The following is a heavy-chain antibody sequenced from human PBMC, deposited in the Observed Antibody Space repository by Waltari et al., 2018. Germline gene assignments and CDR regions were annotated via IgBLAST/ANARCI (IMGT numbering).Heavy chain of an antibody. Sequence: QVQLQQWGAGLLKPSETLSLTCAVYGGSFSGYYWSWIRQPPGKGLEWIGEINHSGSTNYNPSLKSRVTISVDTSKNQFSLKLNSVTAADTAVYYCARRYQLLSFDPWGQGTLVTVSS. V-gene: IGHV4-34*01. CDR2: INHSGST. D-gene: IGHD2-2*01. CDR1: GGSFSGYY. J-gene: IGHJ5*02. CDR3: ARRYQLLSFDP.